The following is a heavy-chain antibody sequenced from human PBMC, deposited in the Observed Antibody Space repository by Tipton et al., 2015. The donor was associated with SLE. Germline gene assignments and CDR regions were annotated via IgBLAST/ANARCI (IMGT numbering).Heavy chain of an antibody. J-gene: IGHJ6*03. Sequence: TLSLTCAVSGVSIRSHYWSWIRQSPGKGLEWIGYMYNNERTKYNLSLESRVSMSVETSKNQFTLKLTSVTAADTAVYYCGGGNYFDYYMDVWGKGTTVTVSS. D-gene: IGHD3-22*01. V-gene: IGHV4-59*11. CDR3: GGGNYFDYYMDV. CDR2: MYNNERT. CDR1: GVSIRSHY.